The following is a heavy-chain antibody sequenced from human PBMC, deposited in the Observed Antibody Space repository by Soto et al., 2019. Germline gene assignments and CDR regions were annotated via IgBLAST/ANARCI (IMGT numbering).Heavy chain of an antibody. D-gene: IGHD5-18*01. J-gene: IGHJ4*02. Sequence: QLQLQESGPGLVKPSETLSLTCTVSGGSISSSSYDWGWIRQNPGKGLAWIGSIYYSGNTYSNPSLKSRVTLSVDPSTNQFPLKLSYVTAADTAVYYCASLRGRVEYSHGYIDYWGQGTLVTVSS. V-gene: IGHV4-39*01. CDR2: IYYSGNT. CDR3: ASLRGRVEYSHGYIDY. CDR1: GGSISSSSYD.